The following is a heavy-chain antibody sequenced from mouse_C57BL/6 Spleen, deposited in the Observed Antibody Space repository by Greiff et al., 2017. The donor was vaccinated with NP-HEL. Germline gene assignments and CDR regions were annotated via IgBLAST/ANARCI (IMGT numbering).Heavy chain of an antibody. CDR2: IDPEDGDT. D-gene: IGHD1-1*01. J-gene: IGHJ2*01. CDR1: GFNIKDYY. V-gene: IGHV14-1*01. CDR3: TTIITTGLHFDY. Sequence: VQLQQSGAELVRPGASVKLSCTASGFNIKDYYMHWVKQRPEQGLEWIGRIDPEDGDTEYAPKFQGKATMTADTSSDTAYLQLSSLTSEDTAVSYCTTIITTGLHFDYWGQGTTLTVSS.